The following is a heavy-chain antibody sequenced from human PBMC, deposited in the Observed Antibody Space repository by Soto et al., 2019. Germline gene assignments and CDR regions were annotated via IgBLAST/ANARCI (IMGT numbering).Heavy chain of an antibody. CDR2: INRSGST. CDR3: ARGRGLDAFDI. Sequence: EPLSLTCAVHGGSFSGYYWSWIRQPPGKGLEWIGEINRSGSTNYNPSLKSRVTISVDTSKNQFSLKLSSVTAADTAVYYCARGRGLDAFDIWGQGTMVTVSS. V-gene: IGHV4-34*01. D-gene: IGHD3-10*01. CDR1: GGSFSGYY. J-gene: IGHJ3*02.